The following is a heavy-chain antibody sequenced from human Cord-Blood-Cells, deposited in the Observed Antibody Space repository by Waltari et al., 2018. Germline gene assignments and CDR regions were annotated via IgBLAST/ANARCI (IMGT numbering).Heavy chain of an antibody. CDR2: INHSGST. CDR1: GGSISSSNW. V-gene: IGHV4-4*02. D-gene: IGHD4-17*01. CDR3: ARMTTVTYFDY. J-gene: IGHJ4*02. Sequence: QVQLQESGPGLVKPSGTLSLTCAVSGGSISSSNWWSWVRQPPGKGLEWSGEINHSGSTNYNPSLNIRVTISVDKSKNQLSLKLSSVTAADTAVYYCARMTTVTYFDYWGQGTLVTVSS.